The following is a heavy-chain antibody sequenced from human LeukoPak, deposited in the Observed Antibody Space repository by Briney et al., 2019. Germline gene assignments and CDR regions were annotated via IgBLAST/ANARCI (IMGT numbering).Heavy chain of an antibody. Sequence: ASVKVSCKASGYTFTGYYMHWVRQAPGQGLEWMGRINPNSGGTNYAQKFQGRVTMTRDTSISTAHMELSRLRSDDTAVYYCARVIGAYETTDYWGQGTLVTVSS. D-gene: IGHD1-26*01. CDR1: GYTFTGYY. J-gene: IGHJ4*02. V-gene: IGHV1-2*06. CDR3: ARVIGAYETTDY. CDR2: INPNSGGT.